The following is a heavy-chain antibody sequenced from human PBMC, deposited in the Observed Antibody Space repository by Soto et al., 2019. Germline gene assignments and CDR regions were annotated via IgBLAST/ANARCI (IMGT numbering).Heavy chain of an antibody. CDR2: IYYSGST. D-gene: IGHD2-8*02. V-gene: IGHV4-31*03. J-gene: IGHJ4*02. CDR3: ARAGGGQRPIDY. Sequence: QVQLQESGPGLVKPSQTLSLTCTVSGGSISSGGYYWSWIRQHPGKGLEWIGYIYYSGSTYYNPSLKSRVTVSVDTSKNQFSLKLSSVTAADTAVYYCARAGGGQRPIDYWGQGTLVTVSS. CDR1: GGSISSGGYY.